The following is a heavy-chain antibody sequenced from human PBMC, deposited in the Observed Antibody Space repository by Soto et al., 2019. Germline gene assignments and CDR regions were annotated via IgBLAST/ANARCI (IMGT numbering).Heavy chain of an antibody. D-gene: IGHD3-10*02. J-gene: IGHJ6*02. CDR1: GYTFTGHY. CDR2: LKSDNGGA. Sequence: ASVKVSCKASGYTFTGHYMHWVRQVSGKGLEYLGWLKSDNGGAYSAPKFQGRVTFTRDTSTTTAYMELSGLRSDDTAVYFCARDLCPLGSGSSCPKFGFDFWGQGTTVTVYS. CDR3: ARDLCPLGSGSSCPKFGFDF. V-gene: IGHV1-2*02.